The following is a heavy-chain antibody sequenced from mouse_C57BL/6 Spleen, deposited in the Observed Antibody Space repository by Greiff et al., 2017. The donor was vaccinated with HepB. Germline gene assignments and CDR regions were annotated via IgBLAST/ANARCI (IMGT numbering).Heavy chain of an antibody. CDR2: IHPNSGST. D-gene: IGHD1-1*01. CDR1: GYTFTSYW. Sequence: QVHVKQPGAELVKPGASVKLSCKASGYTFTSYWMHWVKQRPGQGLEWIGMIHPNSGSTNYNEKFKSKATLTVDKSSSTAYMQLSSLTSEDSAVYYCAVLYYGSSYKYFDYWGQGTTLTVSS. J-gene: IGHJ2*01. CDR3: AVLYYGSSYKYFDY. V-gene: IGHV1-64*01.